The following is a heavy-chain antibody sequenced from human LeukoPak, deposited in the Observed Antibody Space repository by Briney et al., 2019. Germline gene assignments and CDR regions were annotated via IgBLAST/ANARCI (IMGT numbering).Heavy chain of an antibody. Sequence: SETLSLTCAVSGYSISSGYYWGWIRQPPGKGLEWIGRIYHSGSTYYNPSLKSRVTISVDTSKNQFSLKLSSVTAADTAVYYCARAIFGVANYYYYYMDVWGKGTTVTVSS. V-gene: IGHV4-38-2*01. CDR2: IYHSGST. J-gene: IGHJ6*03. CDR3: ARAIFGVANYYYYYMDV. D-gene: IGHD3-3*01. CDR1: GYSISSGYY.